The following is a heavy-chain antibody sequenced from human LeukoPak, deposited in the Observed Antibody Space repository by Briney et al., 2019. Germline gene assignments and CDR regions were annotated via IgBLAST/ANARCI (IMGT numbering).Heavy chain of an antibody. CDR3: ARGLTRGVDY. D-gene: IGHD3-9*01. Sequence: GGSLGLSCAASGFTFSGYSMNWVRQAPGKGLEWVSYISSSGSTIYYADSVKGRFTISRDNAKNSLYLQMNSLRDEDTAVYYCARGLTRGVDYWGQGALVTVSS. CDR2: ISSSGSTI. V-gene: IGHV3-48*02. J-gene: IGHJ4*02. CDR1: GFTFSGYS.